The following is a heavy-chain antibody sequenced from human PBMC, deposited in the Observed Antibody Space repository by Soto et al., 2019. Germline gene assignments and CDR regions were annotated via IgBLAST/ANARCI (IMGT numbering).Heavy chain of an antibody. CDR3: ARGLRFGELLS. CDR1: GGSFSGYS. CDR2: INHSGST. J-gene: IGHJ5*02. V-gene: IGHV4-34*01. Sequence: QVQLQQWGAGLLKPSETLSLTCGVYGGSFSGYSWRWIRQPPGKGLAWIGEINHSGSTHYNPSLKSRVSISGDTSKNQFSLKLRSVPAADTAVYYCARGLRFGELLSWGQGTLVTVAS. D-gene: IGHD3-10*01.